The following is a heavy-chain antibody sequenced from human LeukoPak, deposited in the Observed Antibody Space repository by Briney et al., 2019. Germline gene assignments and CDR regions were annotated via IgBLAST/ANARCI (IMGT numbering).Heavy chain of an antibody. CDR3: ARGPDYYGDYISWFPDAFHI. Sequence: SETLSPTCTVSGASFSGYFWNWIRQSPEKGLEWIGEIKYDGTTNYNPSLTSRVTMSIDKATNQFHLKVTSLTAADTAVYYCARGPDYYGDYISWFPDAFHIWGQGTLVSVSP. CDR1: GASFSGYF. V-gene: IGHV4-34*01. J-gene: IGHJ3*02. D-gene: IGHD4-17*01. CDR2: IKYDGTT.